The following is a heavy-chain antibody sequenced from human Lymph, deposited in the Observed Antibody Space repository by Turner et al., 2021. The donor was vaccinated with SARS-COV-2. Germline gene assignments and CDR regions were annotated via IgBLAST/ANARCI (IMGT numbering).Heavy chain of an antibody. Sequence: QVQLVQSGAEVKKPGSSVKVSCKASGGTFSSSAISWVRQAPVQGLGGMGGTTPLLARANSAQKFQGKGTITADKSTGTANMGLSSLRSEDTAVYFCARIAAPGMGGGVHYYYYAMDVWGQGTTVTVSS. J-gene: IGHJ6*02. V-gene: IGHV1-69*10. CDR3: ARIAAPGMGGGVHYYYYAMDV. CDR1: GGTFSSSA. CDR2: TTPLLARA. D-gene: IGHD6-13*01.